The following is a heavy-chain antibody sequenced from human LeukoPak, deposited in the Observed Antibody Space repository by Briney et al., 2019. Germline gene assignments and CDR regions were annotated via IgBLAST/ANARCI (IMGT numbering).Heavy chain of an antibody. CDR2: IRYDGSNK. D-gene: IGHD1-26*01. J-gene: IGHJ4*02. V-gene: IGHV3-30*02. Sequence: GGSLRLSCAASGFTFSSYGMHWVRQAPGKGLEWVAFIRYDGSNKYYADSVKGRFTISRDNSKNTLYLQTNSLRAEDTAVYYCAKVMARVGANDYWGQGTLVTISS. CDR1: GFTFSSYG. CDR3: AKVMARVGANDY.